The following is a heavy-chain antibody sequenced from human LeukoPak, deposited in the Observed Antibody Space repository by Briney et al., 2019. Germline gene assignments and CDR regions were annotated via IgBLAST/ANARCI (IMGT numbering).Heavy chain of an antibody. D-gene: IGHD5-12*01. CDR3: ARDLGVRVTTTWDY. CDR1: GYTFTSYG. CDR2: ISAYNGNT. J-gene: IGHJ4*02. V-gene: IGHV1-18*01. Sequence: ASVKVSCKASGYTFTSYGISWVRQAPGQGLEWMGWISAYNGNTNSTQKLQGRVTMTTDTSTSTAYMELRSLRSDDTAVYYCARDLGVRVTTTWDYWSQGTLVTVSS.